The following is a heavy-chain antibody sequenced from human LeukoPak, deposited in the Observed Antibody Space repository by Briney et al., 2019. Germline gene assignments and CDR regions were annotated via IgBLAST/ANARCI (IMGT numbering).Heavy chain of an antibody. D-gene: IGHD6-13*01. CDR2: IYTSGST. J-gene: IGHJ3*02. CDR1: GGSISSGSYY. V-gene: IGHV4-61*02. Sequence: SSETLSLTCTVSGGSISSGSYYWSWIRQPAGKGLEWIGRIYTSGSTNYNPSLKSRVTISVDTSKNQFSLKLSSVTAADTAVYYCARDGSIAAAGVGDAFDIWGQGTMVTVSS. CDR3: ARDGSIAAAGVGDAFDI.